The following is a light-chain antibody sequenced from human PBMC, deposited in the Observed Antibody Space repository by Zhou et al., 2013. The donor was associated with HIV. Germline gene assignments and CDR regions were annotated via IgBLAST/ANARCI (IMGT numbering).Light chain of an antibody. Sequence: DIQMTQSPSTLSASVGDSVTITCRASQSISSWLAWYQQKPGKAPKLLIYKAFSLQRGVPSRFRGGGSGTQFTLTITSLQPDDFATYYCQQYHSYSITFGQGTRLEIK. CDR3: QQYHSYSIT. V-gene: IGKV1-5*03. J-gene: IGKJ5*01. CDR2: KAF. CDR1: QSISSW.